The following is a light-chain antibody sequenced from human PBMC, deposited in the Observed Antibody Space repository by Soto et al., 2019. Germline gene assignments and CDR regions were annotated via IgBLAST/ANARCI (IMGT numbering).Light chain of an antibody. J-gene: IGLJ2*01. V-gene: IGLV2-14*01. CDR1: SSDVGGYNY. Sequence: QSALTQPASVSGSPGQSITISCTGTSSDVGGYNYVSWYQQHPGKAPKLMIYDVSNRPSGVSNRFSGSKSGNTASLTISGLQAEYEADYYCSSYTSSSNYVVFGGGTKVTVL. CDR2: DVS. CDR3: SSYTSSSNYVV.